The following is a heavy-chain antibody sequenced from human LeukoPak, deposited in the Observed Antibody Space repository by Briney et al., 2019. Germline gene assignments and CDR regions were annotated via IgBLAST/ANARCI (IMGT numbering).Heavy chain of an antibody. CDR3: ARDRGYSYGPDY. CDR2: INHSGST. D-gene: IGHD5-18*01. J-gene: IGHJ4*02. Sequence: SETLSLTCAVYGGSFSGYYWSWFRQPPGKGLEWIGEINHSGSTNYNPSLKSRVTISVDTSKNQFSLKLSSVTAADTAVYYCARDRGYSYGPDYWGQGTLVTVSS. V-gene: IGHV4-34*01. CDR1: GGSFSGYY.